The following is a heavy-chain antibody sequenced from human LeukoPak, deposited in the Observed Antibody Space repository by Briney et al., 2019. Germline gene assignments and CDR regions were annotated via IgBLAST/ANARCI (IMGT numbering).Heavy chain of an antibody. Sequence: ASVKVSCKASGGTFSSYAISWVRQAPGQGLEWMGIINPSGGSTSYAQKFQGRVTMTRDTSTSTVYMELSSLRSEDTAVYYCARAGYDYVFSPVDYWGQGTLVTVSS. D-gene: IGHD3-16*01. CDR2: INPSGGST. CDR1: GGTFSSYA. J-gene: IGHJ4*02. CDR3: ARAGYDYVFSPVDY. V-gene: IGHV1-46*01.